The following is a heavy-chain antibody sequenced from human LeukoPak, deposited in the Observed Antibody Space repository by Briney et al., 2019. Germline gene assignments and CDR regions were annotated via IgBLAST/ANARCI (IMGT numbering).Heavy chain of an antibody. CDR1: GFDFSGFS. J-gene: IGHJ4*02. CDR3: ARPRGCGSARCNNFDY. Sequence: GGSLRLSCVVSGFDFSGFSMSWVRQAPGKGLEWVTIMDEYGSDIFYVESVKGRFIISRANARNSLHLQMNNLRAEDTAVYYCARPRGCGSARCNNFDYWGQGTLVTVSS. V-gene: IGHV3-7*01. D-gene: IGHD2-2*01. CDR2: MDEYGSDI.